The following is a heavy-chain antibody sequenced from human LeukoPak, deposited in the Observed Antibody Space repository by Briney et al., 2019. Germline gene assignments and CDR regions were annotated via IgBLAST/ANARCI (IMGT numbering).Heavy chain of an antibody. V-gene: IGHV1-18*01. D-gene: IGHD2-2*01. CDR3: ARDLWLVVVPAQEDAFDI. Sequence: ASVKVSCKASGYTFTSYGISWVRQDPGQGLEWMGWISAYNGNTNYAQKLQGRVTLTTDTSTSTAYMELRSLRSDDTAVYYCARDLWLVVVPAQEDAFDIWGQGTKVTVSS. CDR2: ISAYNGNT. J-gene: IGHJ3*02. CDR1: GYTFTSYG.